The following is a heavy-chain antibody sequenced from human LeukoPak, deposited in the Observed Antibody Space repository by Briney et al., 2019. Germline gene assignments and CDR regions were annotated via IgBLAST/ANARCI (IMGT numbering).Heavy chain of an antibody. CDR1: GGSISSYY. D-gene: IGHD6-13*01. CDR3: ARGGAWYSSSWYNAFDI. J-gene: IGHJ3*02. CDR2: IYTSGST. Sequence: SETLSLTCTVSGGSISSYYWSWIRRPAGKGLEWIGRIYTSGSTNYNPSLKSRVTMSVDTSKNQFSLKLSSVTAADTAVYYCARGGAWYSSSWYNAFDIWGQGTMVTVSS. V-gene: IGHV4-4*07.